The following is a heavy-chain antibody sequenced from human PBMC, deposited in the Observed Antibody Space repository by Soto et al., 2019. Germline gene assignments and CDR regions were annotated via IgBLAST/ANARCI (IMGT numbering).Heavy chain of an antibody. Sequence: PSETLSLTCAVSGYSISSGYYWGWIRQPPGKGLEWIGSIYHSGSTYYNPSLKSRVTISVDTSRNHFSLKLSSVTAADTAVYYCARDLVSDYGDLIAMDVWGQGTTVTVSS. CDR3: ARDLVSDYGDLIAMDV. V-gene: IGHV4-38-2*02. J-gene: IGHJ6*02. CDR1: GYSISSGYY. CDR2: IYHSGST. D-gene: IGHD4-17*01.